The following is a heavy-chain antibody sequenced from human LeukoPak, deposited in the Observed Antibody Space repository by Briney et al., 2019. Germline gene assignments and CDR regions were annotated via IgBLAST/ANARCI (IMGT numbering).Heavy chain of an antibody. Sequence: NPSETLSLTCTVSGGSIRSSYYYWGWIRQPPGKGLEWIGSIYDSGSTNYNPSLKSRVTISVDTSKNQFSLKLSSVTAADTAVYYCARGDYGDYEDYWGQGTLVTVSS. V-gene: IGHV4-39*07. D-gene: IGHD4-17*01. CDR3: ARGDYGDYEDY. CDR1: GGSIRSSYYY. J-gene: IGHJ4*02. CDR2: IYDSGST.